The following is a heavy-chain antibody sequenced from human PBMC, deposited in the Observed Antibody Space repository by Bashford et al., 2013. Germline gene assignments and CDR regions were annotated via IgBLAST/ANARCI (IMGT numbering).Heavy chain of an antibody. D-gene: IGHD1-7*01. Sequence: VRQAPGKGLEWVSALSGSGGLTHYADSVKGRFTISRDNSKNTLYLQMNSLRAEDTAVYFCARGRIGTIVHYVFDIVGPRDIGHRLL. J-gene: IGHJ3*02. CDR2: LSGSGGLT. CDR3: ARGRIGTIVHYVFDI. V-gene: IGHV3-23*01.